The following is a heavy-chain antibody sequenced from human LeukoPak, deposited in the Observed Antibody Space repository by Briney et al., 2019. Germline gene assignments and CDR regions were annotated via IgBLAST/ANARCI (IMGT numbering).Heavy chain of an antibody. CDR3: ARESGGIAAAGDWFDP. J-gene: IGHJ5*02. D-gene: IGHD6-13*01. CDR1: GGSLSGYY. Sequence: SETLSLTCAVYGGSLSGYYWSWIRQPPGKDLEWIGEVNHSGSTYYNPSLKSRVTISVDTSKNQFSLKLSSVTAADTAVYYCARESGGIAAAGDWFDPWGQGTLVTVSS. V-gene: IGHV4-34*01. CDR2: VNHSGST.